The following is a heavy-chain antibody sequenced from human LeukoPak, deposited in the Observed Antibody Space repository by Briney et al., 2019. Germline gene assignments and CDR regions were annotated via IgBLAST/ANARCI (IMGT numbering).Heavy chain of an antibody. CDR1: GFTFSPYT. D-gene: IGHD6-6*01. J-gene: IGHJ3*01. CDR2: INTGSTTI. Sequence: GGSLRLSCAASGFTFSPYTMHWFRQPPGKGLEWVSYINTGSTTISYADSVKGRFTISRDNAKNSLYLQLNSLRAEDTAVYYCARDSSVCAFDVWGQGTMVTVSS. CDR3: ARDSSVCAFDV. V-gene: IGHV3-48*01.